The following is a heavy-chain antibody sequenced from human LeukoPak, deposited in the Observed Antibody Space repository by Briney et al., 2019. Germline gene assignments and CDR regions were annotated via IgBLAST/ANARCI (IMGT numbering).Heavy chain of an antibody. J-gene: IGHJ4*02. D-gene: IGHD2-8*02. CDR3: ARSPAGLVAYFDY. CDR2: ISYDGSNK. Sequence: PGGSLRLSCAVSGFTFSSYVMHWVRQAPGEGLEWVAVISYDGSNKYYGDSVKGRFTISRDNSKNTLYLQMNSLRAEDTAVYYCARSPAGLVAYFDYWGQGTLVTVSS. V-gene: IGHV3-30*17. CDR1: GFTFSSYV.